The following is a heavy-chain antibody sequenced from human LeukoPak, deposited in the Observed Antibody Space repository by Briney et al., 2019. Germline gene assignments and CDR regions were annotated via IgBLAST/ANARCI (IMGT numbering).Heavy chain of an antibody. J-gene: IGHJ4*02. CDR1: GFTSSDYY. CDR3: ARAWFYDSSGYEINY. CDR2: ISSSGSTI. Sequence: GGSLRLSCAASGFTSSDYYMSWIRQAPGKGLEWVSYISSSGSTIYYADSVKGRFTISRDNAKNSLYLQMNSLRAEDTAVYYCARAWFYDSSGYEINYWGQGTLVTVSS. D-gene: IGHD3-22*01. V-gene: IGHV3-11*04.